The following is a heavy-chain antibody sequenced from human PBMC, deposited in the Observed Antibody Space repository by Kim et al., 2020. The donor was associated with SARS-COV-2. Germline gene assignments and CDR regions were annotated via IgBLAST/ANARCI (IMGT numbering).Heavy chain of an antibody. Sequence: SETLSLTCTVSGGSISSYYWSWIRQPAGKGLEWIGRIYTSGSTNYNPSLKSRVTMSVDTSKNQFSLKLSSVTAADTAVYYCASDLGCSGGSCYGTRWNWFDPWGQGTLVTVSS. J-gene: IGHJ5*02. D-gene: IGHD2-15*01. CDR2: IYTSGST. CDR1: GGSISSYY. V-gene: IGHV4-4*07. CDR3: ASDLGCSGGSCYGTRWNWFDP.